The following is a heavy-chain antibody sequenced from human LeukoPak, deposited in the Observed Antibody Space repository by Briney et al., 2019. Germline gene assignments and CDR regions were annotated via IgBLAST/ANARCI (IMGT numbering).Heavy chain of an antibody. CDR2: MNTNSGKT. CDR1: GYTFTNYD. D-gene: IGHD2-2*02. Sequence: ASVKVSCKASGYTFTNYDINWVRQATGQGLEWMGWMNTNSGKTGYAQKFQGRVTITRNTPISTAYMELSSLRSEDTAVYYCARGGEYCSSTSCYMGDAFEIWGQGTMVTVSS. J-gene: IGHJ3*02. CDR3: ARGGEYCSSTSCYMGDAFEI. V-gene: IGHV1-8*03.